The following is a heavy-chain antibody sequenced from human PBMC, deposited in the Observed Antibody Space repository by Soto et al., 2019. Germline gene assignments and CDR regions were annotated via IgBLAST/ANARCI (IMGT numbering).Heavy chain of an antibody. D-gene: IGHD2-8*01. J-gene: IGHJ4*02. CDR3: ARMYD. CDR1: GITVSNNY. Sequence: VQLVESGGDLVQPGGSLRLSCAASGITVSNNYMSWVHQAPGKGLEWVSVSGGSTYYADSVKGRFTISRDNSKNTVYLQMNSLRTEDTAVYYCARMYDWGQGTLVTVSS. CDR2: SGGST. V-gene: IGHV3-66*01.